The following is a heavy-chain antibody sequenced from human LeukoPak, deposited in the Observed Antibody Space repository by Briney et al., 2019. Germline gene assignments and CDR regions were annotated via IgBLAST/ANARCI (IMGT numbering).Heavy chain of an antibody. Sequence: PGGSLRLSCAASGFTFSSYSMNRVRQAPGKGLEWVSSISSSSSYIYYADSVKGRFTISRANAKNSLYLQMNSLRAEDTAVYYCARAHYCSGGSCYLDYWGQGTLVTVSS. V-gene: IGHV3-21*01. CDR2: ISSSSSYI. CDR3: ARAHYCSGGSCYLDY. J-gene: IGHJ4*02. CDR1: GFTFSSYS. D-gene: IGHD2-15*01.